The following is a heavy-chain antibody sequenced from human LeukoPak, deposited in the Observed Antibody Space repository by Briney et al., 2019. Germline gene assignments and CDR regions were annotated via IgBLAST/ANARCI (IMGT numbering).Heavy chain of an antibody. CDR2: IRYDGSNK. CDR3: AKDRGIWSGYWSY. J-gene: IGHJ4*02. Sequence: GGSLRLSCAASGFTFSSYGMHWVRQAPGKGLEWVAFIRYDGSNKYYADSVKGRFTISRDNSKNTLYPQMNSLRAEDTAVYYCAKDRGIWSGYWSYWGQGTLVTVSS. D-gene: IGHD3-3*01. CDR1: GFTFSSYG. V-gene: IGHV3-30*02.